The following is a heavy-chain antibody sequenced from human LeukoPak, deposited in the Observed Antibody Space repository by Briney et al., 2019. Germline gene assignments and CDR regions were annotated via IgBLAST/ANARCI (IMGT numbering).Heavy chain of an antibody. CDR3: VRDGSSWTYYFYMDV. CDR2: IKSDGSSR. V-gene: IGHV3-74*01. J-gene: IGHJ6*03. Sequence: QAPGKGLVWVSRIKSDGSSRSYADSVKGRLTISRDNAKNTLYLQMNSLRAEDTAVYYCVRDGSSWTYYFYMDVGVKG. D-gene: IGHD1-26*01.